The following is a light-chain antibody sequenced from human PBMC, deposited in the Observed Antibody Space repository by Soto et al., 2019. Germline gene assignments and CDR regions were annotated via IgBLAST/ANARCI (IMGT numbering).Light chain of an antibody. Sequence: DIQMTQSPSSLSASVGDRVTITCRTSQRIGTHLNWYHEKPGKAPKLLIYAASSLLSGVPSRFSGSGSGTDFTLTISSLQPEDFATYYCQQSYRNPWTFGQGTKVEIK. CDR3: QQSYRNPWT. CDR1: QRIGTH. V-gene: IGKV1-39*01. J-gene: IGKJ1*01. CDR2: AAS.